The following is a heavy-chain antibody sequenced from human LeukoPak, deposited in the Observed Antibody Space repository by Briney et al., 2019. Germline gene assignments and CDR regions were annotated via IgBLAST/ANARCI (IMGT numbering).Heavy chain of an antibody. CDR1: GYTFTTYG. CDR3: ARDLGGGSHYFAY. D-gene: IGHD1-26*01. V-gene: IGHV1-18*01. J-gene: IGHJ4*02. Sequence: GPSVKLSSKASGYTFTTYGTSCGPQAPGQGLEWMGWISGYNGNTNYAQKLQGRVTINTDTSTTTAHMELRILRSEDRPVYSCARDLGGGSHYFAYWGRGTLVTVSS. CDR2: ISGYNGNT.